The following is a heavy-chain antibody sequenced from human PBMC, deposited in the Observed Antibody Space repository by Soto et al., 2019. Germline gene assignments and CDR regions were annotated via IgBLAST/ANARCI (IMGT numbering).Heavy chain of an antibody. J-gene: IGHJ3*02. CDR2: IKQDGSEK. CDR3: AREFYDILTGDGAFDI. V-gene: IGHV3-7*01. D-gene: IGHD3-9*01. CDR1: GFTFSSYW. Sequence: GGSLRLSCAASGFTFSSYWMSWVRQAPGKGLEWVANIKQDGSEKYYVDSVKGRFTISRDNAKNSLYLQMNSLRAEDTAVYYCAREFYDILTGDGAFDIWGQGTMVTVSS.